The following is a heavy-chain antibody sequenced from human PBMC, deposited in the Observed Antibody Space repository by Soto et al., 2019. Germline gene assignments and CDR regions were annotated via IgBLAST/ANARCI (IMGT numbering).Heavy chain of an antibody. CDR3: ARDLRVVPRISAPCSYGMDV. CDR2: TYYRSKWYN. Sequence: SQTLSLTCAISGDSVSSNSAAWNWIRQSPSRGLEWLGRTYYRSKWYNDYAVSVKSRITINPDTSKNQFSLQLNSVTPEDTAVYYCARDLRVVPRISAPCSYGMDVLGQGTTLTVSS. D-gene: IGHD2-21*01. J-gene: IGHJ6*02. CDR1: GDSVSSNSAA. V-gene: IGHV6-1*01.